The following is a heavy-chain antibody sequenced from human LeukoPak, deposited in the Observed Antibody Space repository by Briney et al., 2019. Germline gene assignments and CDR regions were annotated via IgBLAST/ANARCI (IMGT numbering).Heavy chain of an antibody. V-gene: IGHV4-34*01. Sequence: PSETLSLTCAVYGGSFSGYYWSWIRQPPGKGLEWIGEINHSGSTNYNPSLKSRVTISVDTSKNQFSLKLSSVTAADTAVYYCARGRGITMVRGVIGRPFDYWGQGTLVTVSS. CDR2: INHSGST. D-gene: IGHD3-10*01. CDR1: GGSFSGYY. J-gene: IGHJ4*02. CDR3: ARGRGITMVRGVIGRPFDY.